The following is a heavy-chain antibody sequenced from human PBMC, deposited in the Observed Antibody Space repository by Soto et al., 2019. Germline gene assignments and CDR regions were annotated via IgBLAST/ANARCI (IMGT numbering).Heavy chain of an antibody. CDR3: ASDSSGWYGSSYGMDV. D-gene: IGHD6-19*01. J-gene: IGHJ6*02. Sequence: GASVKVSCKASGYTFTSYAMHWVRQAPGQRLEWMGWINAGNGNTKYSQKFQGRVTITRDTSASTAYMELSSLRSEDTAVYYCASDSSGWYGSSYGMDVWGQGTTVTVSS. V-gene: IGHV1-3*01. CDR2: INAGNGNT. CDR1: GYTFTSYA.